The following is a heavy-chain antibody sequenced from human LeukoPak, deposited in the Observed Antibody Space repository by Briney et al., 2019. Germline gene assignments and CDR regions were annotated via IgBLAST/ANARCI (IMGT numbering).Heavy chain of an antibody. CDR1: GYTFTSYD. V-gene: IGHV1-8*01. D-gene: IGHD3-10*01. CDR2: INPNSANT. Sequence: ASVKVSCKASGYTFTSYDINWVRQAAGQGLEWMGWINPNSANTGYAQKFQGRVSLTRNTSISTAYMELSSLRSDDTAVYYCARCITMVRGVINYFVYWGQGTLVTVSS. CDR3: ARCITMVRGVINYFVY. J-gene: IGHJ4*02.